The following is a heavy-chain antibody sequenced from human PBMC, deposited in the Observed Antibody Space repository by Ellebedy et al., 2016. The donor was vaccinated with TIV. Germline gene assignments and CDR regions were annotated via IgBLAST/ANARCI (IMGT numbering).Heavy chain of an antibody. Sequence: AASVKVSCKASGYTFSSYAIHWVRQAPGQRLEWMAWINAGYGYTKYSQKFQGRVTLSRDTSASTAYMELNSLRSEDTAVYYCAREGSGWYLRWFDPWGQGTLVTVSS. J-gene: IGHJ5*02. CDR3: AREGSGWYLRWFDP. D-gene: IGHD6-19*01. V-gene: IGHV1-3*01. CDR1: GYTFSSYA. CDR2: INAGYGYT.